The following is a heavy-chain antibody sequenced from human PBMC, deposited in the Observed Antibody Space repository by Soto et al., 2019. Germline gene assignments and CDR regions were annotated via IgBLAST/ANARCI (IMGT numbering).Heavy chain of an antibody. CDR2: ISGSGGST. V-gene: IGHV3-23*01. Sequence: GGSLRLSCAASGFTFSSYAMSWVRQAPGKGLEWVSAISGSGGSTYYADSVKGRFTISRDNSKNTLYLQMNSLRAEDTAVYYCAKESNRSRIAAARTPFDYWGQGTLVTVSS. J-gene: IGHJ4*02. CDR3: AKESNRSRIAAARTPFDY. CDR1: GFTFSSYA. D-gene: IGHD6-13*01.